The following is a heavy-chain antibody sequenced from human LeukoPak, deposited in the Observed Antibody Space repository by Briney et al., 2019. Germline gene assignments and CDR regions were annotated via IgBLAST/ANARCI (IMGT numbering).Heavy chain of an antibody. CDR2: ISAYNGNT. Sequence: ASVKVSCKASGYTFTSYGISWVRQAPGQGLEWMGWISAYNGNTNYAQRLQGRVTMTTDTSTSTAYMELRSLRSDDTAVYYCARDRWLHNPFDYWGQGTLVTVSS. V-gene: IGHV1-18*01. CDR1: GYTFTSYG. CDR3: ARDRWLHNPFDY. D-gene: IGHD5-12*01. J-gene: IGHJ4*02.